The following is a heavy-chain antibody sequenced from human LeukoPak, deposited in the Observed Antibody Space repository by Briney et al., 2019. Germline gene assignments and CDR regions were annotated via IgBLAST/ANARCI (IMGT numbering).Heavy chain of an antibody. CDR2: ISGSGDNT. Sequence: GGSLRLSCAASGFSFSHYAMTWVRQAPGKGLEWVTVISGSGDNTYYANSVKGRFTISRDNSKNTVYLQMDSLRAEDTAVYICVRGFYSGSYYYLDNWGQGTQVTVSS. CDR3: VRGFYSGSYYYLDN. J-gene: IGHJ4*02. CDR1: GFSFSHYA. V-gene: IGHV3-23*01. D-gene: IGHD1-26*01.